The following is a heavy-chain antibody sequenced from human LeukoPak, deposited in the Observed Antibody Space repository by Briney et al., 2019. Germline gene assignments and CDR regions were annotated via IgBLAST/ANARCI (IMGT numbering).Heavy chain of an antibody. D-gene: IGHD5-12*01. J-gene: IGHJ4*02. Sequence: PGGSLRLSCAASGFTFRSHWMSWVRQAPGKGLEWVANINQGGSVQYHMDSVKGRFTISRDDAKNSLYVQMNSLRDEDTAVYYCARVEYSGWNLEYWGQGTLVTVSS. V-gene: IGHV3-7*01. CDR3: ARVEYSGWNLEY. CDR1: GFTFRSHW. CDR2: INQGGSVQ.